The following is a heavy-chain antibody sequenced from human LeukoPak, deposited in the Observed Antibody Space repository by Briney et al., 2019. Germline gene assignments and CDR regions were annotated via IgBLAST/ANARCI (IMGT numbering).Heavy chain of an antibody. Sequence: SETLSLTCAASGASFSGYYWTWIRQSPGKGLEWIGEINQAGVSNYNPSLKSRVSISVDTSTNRFSLRISPMTAADTAVYYCTRGGGFGEPYSRNWGQGTLVTVPS. CDR1: GASFSGYY. V-gene: IGHV4-34*01. CDR2: INQAGVS. CDR3: TRGGGFGEPYSRN. J-gene: IGHJ4*02. D-gene: IGHD3-10*01.